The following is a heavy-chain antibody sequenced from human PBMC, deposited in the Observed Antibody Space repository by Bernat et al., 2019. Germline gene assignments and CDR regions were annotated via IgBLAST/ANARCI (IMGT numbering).Heavy chain of an antibody. D-gene: IGHD1-1*01. CDR2: ISGGGPNT. Sequence: EVQLLESGGGLVQPGGSLRLSCAASGFTFRTYVMSWVRQTPGKGLEWVSSISGGGPNTYYANSVKGRFTISSDNSKNTLYLQMNSLRVEDTAVYYCATVKGATGCPVAFDYWGQGTLVTVSS. J-gene: IGHJ4*02. V-gene: IGHV3-23*01. CDR1: GFTFRTYV. CDR3: ATVKGATGCPVAFDY.